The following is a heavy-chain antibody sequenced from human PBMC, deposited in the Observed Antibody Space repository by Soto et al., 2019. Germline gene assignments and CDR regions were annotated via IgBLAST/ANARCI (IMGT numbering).Heavy chain of an antibody. CDR2: IYYSGSA. Sequence: SETLSLTCTVSGGSISSYYCSWIRQPPGKGLEWIGYIYYSGSANYNPSLKSRVTISVDTSKNQLSLKLSSVTAADTAVYYCAGASTWHPGAFDIWGQGTTVTVSS. J-gene: IGHJ3*02. CDR1: GGSISSYY. V-gene: IGHV4-59*12. CDR3: AGASTWHPGAFDI. D-gene: IGHD5-12*01.